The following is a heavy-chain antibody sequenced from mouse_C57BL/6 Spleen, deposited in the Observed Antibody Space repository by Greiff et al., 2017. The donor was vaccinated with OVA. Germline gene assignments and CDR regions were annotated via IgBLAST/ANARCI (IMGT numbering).Heavy chain of an antibody. CDR3: ARWNHYYGSSLWYFDV. Sequence: VQLQQSGPELVKPGASVKISCKASGYTFTDYYMNWVKQSHGKSLEWIGDINPNNGGTSYNQKFKGKATLTVDKSSSTAYMELRSLTSEDSAVYYCARWNHYYGSSLWYFDVWGTGTTVTVSS. CDR1: GYTFTDYY. V-gene: IGHV1-26*01. CDR2: INPNNGGT. J-gene: IGHJ1*03. D-gene: IGHD1-1*01.